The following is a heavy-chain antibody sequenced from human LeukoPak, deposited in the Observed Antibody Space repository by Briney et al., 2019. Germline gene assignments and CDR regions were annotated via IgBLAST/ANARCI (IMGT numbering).Heavy chain of an antibody. Sequence: SETLSLTCTVSGGSMNSYYWSWIRQPPGKGLEWIGYNYYSGSTNYNPSLKSRVTISVDTSKNQFSLKMNSVTAADTAVYYCARHQFQLLVNDDAFDVWGQGTMVTVSS. D-gene: IGHD2-2*01. V-gene: IGHV4-59*08. CDR1: GGSMNSYY. CDR3: ARHQFQLLVNDDAFDV. CDR2: NYYSGST. J-gene: IGHJ3*01.